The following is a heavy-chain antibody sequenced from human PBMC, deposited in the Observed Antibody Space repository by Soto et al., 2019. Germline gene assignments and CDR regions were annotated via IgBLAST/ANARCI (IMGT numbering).Heavy chain of an antibody. Sequence: QVQLVQSGAEVKKPGASVKVSCKASGYTLTSYGISWVRQAPGQGLEWMGWISAYNGNTNYAQKLQGRVTMTTDTSASTAYMEMRSLRSDDTAVYYCARVGLHYDFWSGYGMDVWGQGTTVTVSS. D-gene: IGHD3-3*01. CDR2: ISAYNGNT. V-gene: IGHV1-18*01. J-gene: IGHJ6*02. CDR3: ARVGLHYDFWSGYGMDV. CDR1: GYTLTSYG.